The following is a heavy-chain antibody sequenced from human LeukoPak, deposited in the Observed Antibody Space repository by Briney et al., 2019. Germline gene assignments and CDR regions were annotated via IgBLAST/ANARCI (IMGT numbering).Heavy chain of an antibody. CDR2: ISSSSSYT. J-gene: IGHJ5*02. V-gene: IGHV3-11*06. CDR3: ASDRGWAAAGNWFDP. Sequence: GGSLRLSCEASGVTFSDYYMSWVRQAPGKGLEWVSCISSSSSYTNYADYVKGRFTISRDNAKNSLYLQMNSLRAEDTAVYYCASDRGWAAAGNWFDPWGQGTLVTVSS. D-gene: IGHD6-13*01. CDR1: GVTFSDYY.